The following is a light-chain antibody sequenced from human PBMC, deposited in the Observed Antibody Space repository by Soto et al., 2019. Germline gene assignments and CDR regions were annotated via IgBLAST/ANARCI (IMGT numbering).Light chain of an antibody. CDR2: VVS. CDR3: SSYTTSSSGV. CDR1: SSDVGGYNY. J-gene: IGLJ3*02. Sequence: QSVLTQPASVSGSPGQSITISCTGTSSDVGGYNYVSWFQQHPGKAPKLMIYVVSNRPSGISNRFSGSKSGNTASLTISGLQAEDEADYYCSSYTTSSSGVFGGGTKLTVL. V-gene: IGLV2-14*01.